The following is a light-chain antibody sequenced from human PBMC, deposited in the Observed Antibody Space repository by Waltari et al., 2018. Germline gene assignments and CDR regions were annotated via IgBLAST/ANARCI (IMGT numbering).Light chain of an antibody. Sequence: EIVLTQSPATLSLSPGERATLSGRASQRVSSYLAWYQQKPGQTPRLLIYDASTRATGIPARFSGSGSGTDFTLTISSLEPEDFAVYYCHQRSNWPSYTFGQGTKLEIK. J-gene: IGKJ2*01. V-gene: IGKV3-11*01. CDR3: HQRSNWPSYT. CDR2: DAS. CDR1: QRVSSY.